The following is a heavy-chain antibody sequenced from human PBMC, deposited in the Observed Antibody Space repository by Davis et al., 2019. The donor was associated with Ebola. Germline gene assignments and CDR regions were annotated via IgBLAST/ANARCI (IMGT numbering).Heavy chain of an antibody. J-gene: IGHJ4*02. CDR3: ARGEMATIP. Sequence: GESLKISCQGSGYSFPTYWISWVRQMPGKGLEWMGRIDPSDSYTNYSPSFQGHVTISADKSISTAYLQWSSLKASDTAMYYCARGEMATIPWGQGTLVTVSS. D-gene: IGHD5-24*01. CDR1: GYSFPTYW. CDR2: IDPSDSYT. V-gene: IGHV5-10-1*01.